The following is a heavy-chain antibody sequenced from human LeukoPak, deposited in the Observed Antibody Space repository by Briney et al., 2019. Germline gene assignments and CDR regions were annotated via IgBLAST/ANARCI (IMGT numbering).Heavy chain of an antibody. J-gene: IGHJ4*02. CDR2: ISYDGSNK. V-gene: IGHV3-30*18. D-gene: IGHD3-16*01. CDR3: AKTLWGPRSCPDC. Sequence: GRSLRLSCAASGFTFSSYGMHWVRQAPGKGLEWGGVISYDGSNKYYADSVKGRFTVSRDNSKNTLYLQLSSLSAEDTAVYYCAKTLWGPRSCPDCWGQGTLVTVSS. CDR1: GFTFSSYG.